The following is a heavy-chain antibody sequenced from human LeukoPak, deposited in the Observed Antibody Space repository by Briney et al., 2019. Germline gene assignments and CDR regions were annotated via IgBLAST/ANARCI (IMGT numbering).Heavy chain of an antibody. CDR2: ISDGGSST. CDR1: GFTFSSYP. CDR3: AKREAAAGRGFDF. J-gene: IGHJ4*02. D-gene: IGHD6-13*01. V-gene: IGHV3-23*01. Sequence: GGSLRLSCAASGFTFSSYPMSWVRQAPGKGLEWVSGISDGGSSTYYADSVKGRFTISRDNSKNTLYLQMNSLRAEDTAVYYCAKREAAAGRGFDFWGQGTLVTVSS.